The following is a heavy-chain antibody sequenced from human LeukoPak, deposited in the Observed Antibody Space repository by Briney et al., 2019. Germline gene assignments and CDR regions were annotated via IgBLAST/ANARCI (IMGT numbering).Heavy chain of an antibody. V-gene: IGHV1-18*01. CDR3: ARIPYYYDSSGYIMGDY. D-gene: IGHD3-22*01. CDR2: ISAYNGNT. CDR1: GYTFTSYG. Sequence: SSVKVSCKASGYTFTSYGIIWVRQAPGQGLEWMGWISAYNGNTNYAQKLQGRVTMTTDTSTSTAYMELRSLRSDDTAVYYCARIPYYYDSSGYIMGDYWGQGTLVTVSS. J-gene: IGHJ4*02.